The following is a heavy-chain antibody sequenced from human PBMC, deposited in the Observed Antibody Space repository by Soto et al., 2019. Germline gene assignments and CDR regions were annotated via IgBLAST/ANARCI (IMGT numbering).Heavy chain of an antibody. Sequence: AAVKVSCKASGYIFINYGITWVRQAPGQGLEWMGWISGYNGNTKYADKLQGRVTMTTDTSTTTAYMELMSLRSDDTAVYYCARDEVPAANWLDRWGQGTLVTVYS. CDR3: ARDEVPAANWLDR. J-gene: IGHJ5*02. CDR2: ISGYNGNT. CDR1: GYIFINYG. V-gene: IGHV1-18*01. D-gene: IGHD2-2*01.